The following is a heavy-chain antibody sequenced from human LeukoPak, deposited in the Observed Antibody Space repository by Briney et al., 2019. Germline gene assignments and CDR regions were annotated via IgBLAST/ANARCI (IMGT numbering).Heavy chain of an antibody. J-gene: IGHJ3*02. CDR3: ARDIWFGDPWDAFDI. CDR2: IYHSGST. V-gene: IGHV4-38-2*02. CDR1: GYSISSGNY. D-gene: IGHD3-10*01. Sequence: SETLSLTCTVSGYSISSGNYWGWIRQPPGKGLEWIGSIYHSGSTYYNPSLKSRVTISVDTSKNQFSLKLRSVTAADTAVYYCARDIWFGDPWDAFDIWGQGTMVAVSS.